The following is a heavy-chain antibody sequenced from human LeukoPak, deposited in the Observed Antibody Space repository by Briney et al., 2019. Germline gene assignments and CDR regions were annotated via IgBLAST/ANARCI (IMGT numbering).Heavy chain of an antibody. CDR2: ISSSSSPI. D-gene: IGHD3-9*01. CDR3: ARDVTRNPHYDILTNRGGAFDI. Sequence: PGGSLRLSCGASGFIFSSYSMNWVRRAPGKGLEWVSYISSSSSPIYYADSVKGRFTISRDNAKNSLYLQMNSLRAEDTAVYYCARDVTRNPHYDILTNRGGAFDIWGQGTMVTVSS. CDR1: GFIFSSYS. J-gene: IGHJ3*02. V-gene: IGHV3-48*01.